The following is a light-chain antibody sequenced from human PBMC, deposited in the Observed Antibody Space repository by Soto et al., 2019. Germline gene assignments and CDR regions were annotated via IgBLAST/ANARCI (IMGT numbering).Light chain of an antibody. CDR2: STS. CDR3: QQTYGPPLT. Sequence: DIQMTQSPSSLPASVGDRVTITCRANQSIGNSLTWYQQKPGQAPKLLIYSTSTLQSGVTSRFSVSGSGTDFTLTISSLQPEDFATYYCQQTYGPPLTFGGGTKVEIK. V-gene: IGKV1-39*01. J-gene: IGKJ4*01. CDR1: QSIGNS.